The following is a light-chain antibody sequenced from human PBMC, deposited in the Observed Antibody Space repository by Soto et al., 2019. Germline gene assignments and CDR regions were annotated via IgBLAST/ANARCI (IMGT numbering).Light chain of an antibody. V-gene: IGLV2-14*01. J-gene: IGLJ1*01. Sequence: QSALTQPASVSGSPGQSITISCTGTSSDVGGYNYVSWYQQLPGKAPELMIYEVSNRPSGVSNRFSGSKSGNTASLTISGLQAEDEADYYCSSYTTTNTYVFGSGTQLTVL. CDR3: SSYTTTNTYV. CDR2: EVS. CDR1: SSDVGGYNY.